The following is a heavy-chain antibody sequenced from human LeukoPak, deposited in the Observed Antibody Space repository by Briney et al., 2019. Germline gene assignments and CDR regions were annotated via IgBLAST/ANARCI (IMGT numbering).Heavy chain of an antibody. D-gene: IGHD2-15*01. CDR2: ISQTGSIE. Sequence: GGSLRLSCAASGFTFTTYVIHWVRQAPGKGLEWVAVISQTGSIETYADSVKGRFTISRDNSKNTVYLQMNSLKSEDTAVYYCARDRAVALPTYYHYMDVWGKGTTVTVSS. J-gene: IGHJ6*03. CDR3: ARDRAVALPTYYHYMDV. V-gene: IGHV3-30*14. CDR1: GFTFTTYV.